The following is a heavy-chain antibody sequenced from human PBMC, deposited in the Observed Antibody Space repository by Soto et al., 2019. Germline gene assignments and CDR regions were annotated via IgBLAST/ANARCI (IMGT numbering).Heavy chain of an antibody. D-gene: IGHD6-13*01. J-gene: IGHJ6*02. CDR2: IIPIFGTA. CDR3: ASGSSSWLNYYYYYGMDV. CDR1: GGTFSSYA. V-gene: IGHV1-69*13. Sequence: GASVKVSCKASGGTFSSYAISWVRQAPGQGLEWMGGIIPIFGTANYAQKFQGRVTITADESTSTAYMELRSLRSDDTAVYYCASGSSSWLNYYYYYGMDVWGQGTTVTVSS.